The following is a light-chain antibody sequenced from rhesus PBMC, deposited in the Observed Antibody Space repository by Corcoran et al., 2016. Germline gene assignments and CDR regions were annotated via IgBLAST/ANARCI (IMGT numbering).Light chain of an antibody. Sequence: DIQMTQSPSSLSASVGDRVTITCRASENVNNYLNWYQQKPGKAPKLLIYTASTLQSGVPSRFSGSGSETDYTFTISSLQPEDVATYYCQHGYGTPYSFGQGTKVEIK. V-gene: IGKV1-74*01. CDR2: TAS. J-gene: IGKJ2*01. CDR3: QHGYGTPYS. CDR1: ENVNNY.